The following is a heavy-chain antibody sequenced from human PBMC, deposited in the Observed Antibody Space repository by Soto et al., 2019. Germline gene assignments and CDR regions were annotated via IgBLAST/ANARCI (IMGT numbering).Heavy chain of an antibody. CDR2: IIPISGTA. CDR3: ARSQGSSTSLEIYYYYYYGMDV. Sequence: QVQLVQSGAEVKKPGSSVKVSCKASGGTFSSYAISCVRQAPGQGLEWMGGIIPISGTANYAQKFQGRVTITADEDTSTVYMELSSLRSEDTAVYFCARSQGSSTSLEIYYYYYYGMDVWGQGTTVTVSS. J-gene: IGHJ6*02. D-gene: IGHD2-2*01. V-gene: IGHV1-69*01. CDR1: GGTFSSYA.